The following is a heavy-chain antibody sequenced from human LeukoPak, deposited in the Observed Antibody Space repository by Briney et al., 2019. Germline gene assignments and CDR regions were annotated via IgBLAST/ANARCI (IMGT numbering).Heavy chain of an antibody. J-gene: IGHJ6*03. CDR3: ARGPSITMVRGGQWYYYMDV. D-gene: IGHD3-10*01. CDR2: INPSGGST. CDR1: GYTFTSYY. Sequence: ASVKVSCKASGYTFTSYYIHWVRQAPGQGLEWMGLINPSGGSTNYAQKFQGRVTMTRDTSTSTVYMELSSLRSEDTAVYYCARGPSITMVRGGQWYYYMDVWGKGTTVTISS. V-gene: IGHV1-46*01.